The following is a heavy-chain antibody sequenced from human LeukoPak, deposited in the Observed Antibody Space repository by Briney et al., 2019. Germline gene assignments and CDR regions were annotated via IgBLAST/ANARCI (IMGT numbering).Heavy chain of an antibody. CDR1: GFTFSVYN. D-gene: IGHD5-24*01. V-gene: IGHV3-48*01. CDR2: ISGSSSAI. J-gene: IGHJ5*02. CDR3: VRDRTLGVRDGFILA. Sequence: GGSLRLSCAASGFTFSVYNMIWVRQAPGKGLEWLSYISGSSSAIYYADSVQGRFTISRDNAKNSLSLQMSSLRVEDTAVYYCVRDRTLGVRDGFILAWGQGTLVTVSS.